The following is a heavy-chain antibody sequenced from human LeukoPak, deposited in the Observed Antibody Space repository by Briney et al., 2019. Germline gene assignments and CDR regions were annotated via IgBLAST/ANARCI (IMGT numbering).Heavy chain of an antibody. D-gene: IGHD3-3*01. J-gene: IGHJ1*01. V-gene: IGHV3-11*01. CDR1: GFTFSDYY. CDR2: ISSSGSTI. Sequence: PGGSLRLSCAASGFTFSDYYMSWIRQAPGKGLEWVSYISSSGSTIYYADSVKGRFTISRDNAKNSLYLQMNSLRAEDTAVYYCATAPIFGVVIPHFQHWGQGTLVTVSS. CDR3: ATAPIFGVVIPHFQH.